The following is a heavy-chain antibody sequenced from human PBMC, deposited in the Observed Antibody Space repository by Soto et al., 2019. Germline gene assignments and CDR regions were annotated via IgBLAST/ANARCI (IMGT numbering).Heavy chain of an antibody. Sequence: GGSLRLSCAASGCTFRDLWMTWVRQAPGKGLEWVGRIKSRVNGETTDYSAPVKGRFSISRDDSKNTVYLQMTSLKTDDTAVYYCTTDRPFTGGGVIATWGQGTMVTVSS. V-gene: IGHV3-15*01. CDR1: GCTFRDLW. CDR2: IKSRVNGETT. J-gene: IGHJ3*01. D-gene: IGHD3-16*02. CDR3: TTDRPFTGGGVIAT.